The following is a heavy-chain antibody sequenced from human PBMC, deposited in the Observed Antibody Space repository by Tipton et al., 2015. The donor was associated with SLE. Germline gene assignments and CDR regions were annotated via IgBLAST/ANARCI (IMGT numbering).Heavy chain of an antibody. J-gene: IGHJ4*02. Sequence: TLSLTCAVSGYSISRGYYWGWFRQPPGKGLVWMGSIDHSGSTYYNPSLKSRVTISVDTSKNQFSLKLSSVTAADTAVYYGARVTGYSSSQFEGWGQGTLVTVSS. V-gene: IGHV4-38-2*01. D-gene: IGHD6-13*01. CDR2: IDHSGST. CDR1: GYSISRGYY. CDR3: ARVTGYSSSQFEG.